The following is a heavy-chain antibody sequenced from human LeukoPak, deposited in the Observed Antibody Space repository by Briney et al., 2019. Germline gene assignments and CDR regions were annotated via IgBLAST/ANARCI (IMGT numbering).Heavy chain of an antibody. J-gene: IGHJ6*03. CDR3: ARDSQDYYYYYYMDV. V-gene: IGHV4-59*12. Sequence: SETLSLTCTVSGDSIRSYYWSWIRQPPGKGLEWIGYIYYSETANYNPSLKSRVTIPVDTSKNQFSLKLSSVTAADTAVYYCARDSQDYYYYYYMDVWGKGTTVTISS. CDR1: GDSIRSYY. CDR2: IYYSETA.